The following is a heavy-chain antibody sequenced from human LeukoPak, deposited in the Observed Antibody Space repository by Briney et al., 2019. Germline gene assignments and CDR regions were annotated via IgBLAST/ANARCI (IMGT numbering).Heavy chain of an antibody. V-gene: IGHV4-31*03. CDR1: GGSISSGGYY. Sequence: SETLSLTCTVSGGSISSGGYYWSWIPQHPGKGLEWIGYIYYSGSTYYNPSLKSRVTISVDTSKNQFSLKLSSVTAADTAVYYCARGNVGYSSGWYDYWGQGTLVTVSS. CDR2: IYYSGST. CDR3: ARGNVGYSSGWYDY. J-gene: IGHJ4*02. D-gene: IGHD6-19*01.